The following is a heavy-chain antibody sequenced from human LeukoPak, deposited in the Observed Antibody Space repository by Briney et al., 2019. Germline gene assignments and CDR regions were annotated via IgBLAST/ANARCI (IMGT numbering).Heavy chain of an antibody. J-gene: IGHJ4*02. CDR2: IIPIFGTA. CDR1: GGTFSSYA. Sequence: ASVTVSCTVSGGTFSSYAMSWVRQAPGQGLEWMGGIIPIFGTANYAQKFQGRVTITTDESTSTAYLELSSLRSEDTAVYYCARDKRDGYNLGGFDYWGQGTLVTVSS. CDR3: ARDKRDGYNLGGFDY. D-gene: IGHD5-24*01. V-gene: IGHV1-69*05.